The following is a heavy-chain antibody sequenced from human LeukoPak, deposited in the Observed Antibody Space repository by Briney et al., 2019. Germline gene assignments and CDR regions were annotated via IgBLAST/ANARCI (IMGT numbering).Heavy chain of an antibody. Sequence: GGSLRLSCAASGFTFSSYGMHWVRQAPGKGLEWVAVIWYDGSNKYYADSVKGRFTISRDNSKNTLYLQMNSLRAEDTAVYYCTRDYYYDSSGYSDEDWFDPWGQGTLVTVSS. V-gene: IGHV3-33*08. J-gene: IGHJ5*02. CDR1: GFTFSSYG. CDR3: TRDYYYDSSGYSDEDWFDP. CDR2: IWYDGSNK. D-gene: IGHD3-22*01.